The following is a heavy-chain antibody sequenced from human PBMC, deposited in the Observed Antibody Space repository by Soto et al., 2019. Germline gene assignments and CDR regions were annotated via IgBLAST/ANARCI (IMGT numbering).Heavy chain of an antibody. CDR1: GGTFSSYA. V-gene: IGHV1-69*13. CDR2: IIPIFGTA. CDR3: ARGGTGLDYGSGSYHNVNWFDP. J-gene: IGHJ5*02. D-gene: IGHD3-10*01. Sequence: ASVKVSCKASGGTFSSYAISWVRQAPGQGLEWMGGIIPIFGTANYAQKFQGRVTITADESTSTAYMELSSLRSEDTAVYYCARGGTGLDYGSGSYHNVNWFDPWGQGTLVTVSS.